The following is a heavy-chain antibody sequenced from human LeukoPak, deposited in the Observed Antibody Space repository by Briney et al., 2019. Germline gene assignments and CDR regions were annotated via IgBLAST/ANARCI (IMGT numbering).Heavy chain of an antibody. CDR1: GFTFDDYG. D-gene: IGHD2-8*02. CDR3: ATYRQVLLPFES. CDR2: IFPSGGEI. J-gene: IGHJ4*02. Sequence: GGSLRLSCAASGFTFDDYGMIWVRQPPGKGLEWVSSIFPSGGEIHYADSVRGRFTISRDNSKSTLSLQMNSLRAEDTAIYYCATYRQVLLPFESWGQGTLVTVSS. V-gene: IGHV3-23*01.